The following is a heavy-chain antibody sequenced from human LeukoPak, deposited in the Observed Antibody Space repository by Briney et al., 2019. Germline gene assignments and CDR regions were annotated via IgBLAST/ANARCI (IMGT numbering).Heavy chain of an antibody. CDR3: TAGVGHSDFDY. Sequence: GGSLRLSCAASGFTFSNAWMSWVRQAPGKGLEWVGRVKSKSNGGTTGYAAPVKGRFTISRDDSKNTYLQMNSLKSEDTAVYFCTAGVGHSDFDYWGQGTLVTVSS. CDR2: VKSKSNGGTT. V-gene: IGHV3-15*01. D-gene: IGHD2-8*01. CDR1: GFTFSNAW. J-gene: IGHJ4*02.